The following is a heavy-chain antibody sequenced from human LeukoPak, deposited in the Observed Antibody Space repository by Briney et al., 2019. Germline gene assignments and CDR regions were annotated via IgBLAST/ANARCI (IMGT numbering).Heavy chain of an antibody. D-gene: IGHD3-3*01. CDR1: GYTFTSYY. Sequence: ASVKVSCKASGYTFTSYYMHWVRQAPGQGLEWMGIINPSGGSTSYAQKFQGRVTMTRDTSTSTVYMELRSLRSDDTAVYYCARDRKPYYDFWSGYDHWFDPWGQGTLVTVSS. CDR2: INPSGGST. J-gene: IGHJ5*02. V-gene: IGHV1-46*01. CDR3: ARDRKPYYDFWSGYDHWFDP.